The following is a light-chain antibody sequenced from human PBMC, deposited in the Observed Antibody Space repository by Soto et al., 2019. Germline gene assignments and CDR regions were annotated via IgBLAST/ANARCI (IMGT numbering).Light chain of an antibody. CDR1: QSLVYSDGNTY. J-gene: IGKJ1*01. CDR3: MQGTHWPLWT. CDR2: KVS. V-gene: IGKV2-30*01. Sequence: DVVMTQSPLSLPVTLGQPASISCRSSQSLVYSDGNTYLNWCQQRPGQPPRGRIYKVSNRDSGVPDRFRGSESGTDFTLKISRVEAEDVGDYYCMQGTHWPLWTFGQGTKVEIK.